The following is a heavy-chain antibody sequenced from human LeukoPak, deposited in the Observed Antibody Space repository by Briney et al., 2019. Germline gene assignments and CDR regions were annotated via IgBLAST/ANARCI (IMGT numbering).Heavy chain of an antibody. D-gene: IGHD4-4*01. V-gene: IGHV3-23*01. CDR3: AKVWTTVKATDN. CDR1: GFTFSSYA. CDR2: IVGSGGTT. Sequence: PGGSLRLSCAASGFTFSSYAMSWVRQAPGKGLEWVSAIVGSGGTTYYADAVKGRFTISSDNSKNTLYLQMNTLRAEDTAVYYCAKVWTTVKATDNWGQGTLVTVSS. J-gene: IGHJ4*02.